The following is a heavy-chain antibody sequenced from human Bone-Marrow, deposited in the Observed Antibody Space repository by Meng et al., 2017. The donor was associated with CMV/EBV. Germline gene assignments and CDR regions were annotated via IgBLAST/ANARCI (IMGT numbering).Heavy chain of an antibody. CDR1: GYTFTSYG. D-gene: IGHD3-22*01. J-gene: IGHJ4*02. V-gene: IGHV1-18*01. CDR3: ARSKPYDSSGSLGY. Sequence: ASVKVSCKASGYTFTSYGISWVRQAPGQGLEWMGWISAYNGNTNYAQKLQGRVTMTTDTSTSTAYMELRSLRSDDTAVYYCARSKPYDSSGSLGYWGQGTLVTVSS. CDR2: ISAYNGNT.